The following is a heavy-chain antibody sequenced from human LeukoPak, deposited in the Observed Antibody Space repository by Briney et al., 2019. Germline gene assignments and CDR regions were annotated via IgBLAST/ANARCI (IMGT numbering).Heavy chain of an antibody. Sequence: GGSLRLSCAASGFTVSSNYMSWVRQAPGKGLEWVSVIYSGGSTYYADSVKGRFTISRDNSKNTLYLQMNSLRAEDTAVYYCARAQYSGSPTPAYWGQGTLVTVSS. V-gene: IGHV3-53*01. CDR3: ARAQYSGSPTPAY. J-gene: IGHJ4*02. CDR1: GFTVSSNY. D-gene: IGHD1-26*01. CDR2: IYSGGST.